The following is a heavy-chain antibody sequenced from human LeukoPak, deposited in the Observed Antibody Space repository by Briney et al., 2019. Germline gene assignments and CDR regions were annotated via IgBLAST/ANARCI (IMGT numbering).Heavy chain of an antibody. CDR2: IYPDDSDT. J-gene: IGHJ3*01. CDR1: GYSFTSHW. V-gene: IGHV5-51*01. D-gene: IGHD6-19*01. CDR3: ARRQSSGWYLFDF. Sequence: GESLKISCKGSGYSFTSHWIAWVRQMPGEGLEWMGIIYPDDSDTTYSPSFQGQDTISADKSISTAYLQWSSLKASDTAMYYCARRQSSGWYLFDFWGQGTLVTVSS.